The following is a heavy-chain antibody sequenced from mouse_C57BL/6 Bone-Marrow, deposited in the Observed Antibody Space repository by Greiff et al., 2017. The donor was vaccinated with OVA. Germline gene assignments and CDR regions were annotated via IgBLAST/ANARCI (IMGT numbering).Heavy chain of an antibody. CDR3: ARERTTVPYYFDY. V-gene: IGHV1-69*01. J-gene: IGHJ2*01. D-gene: IGHD1-1*01. Sequence: QVQLQQPGAELVMPGASVKLSCKASGYTFTSYWMHWVKQRPGQGLEWIGEIDPSDSYTNYNQKFKGKSTLTVDKSSSTAYMQLSSLTSEDSAVYDCARERTTVPYYFDYWGQGTTLTVSS. CDR2: IDPSDSYT. CDR1: GYTFTSYW.